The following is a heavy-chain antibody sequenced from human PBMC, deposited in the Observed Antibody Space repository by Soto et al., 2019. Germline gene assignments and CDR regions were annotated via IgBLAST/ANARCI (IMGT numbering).Heavy chain of an antibody. CDR1: GFTFSSYG. CDR2: IWYDGSKK. V-gene: IGHV3-33*01. D-gene: IGHD6-19*01. CDR3: ARGASAVAASFDY. J-gene: IGHJ4*02. Sequence: QVQLVESGGGVVQPGRSLRLACAASGFTFSSYGMHWVRQAPGKGLDWVAVIWYDGSKKYYTDSVKGRFTISRDNSKYRVSLQMSSLTAGDTAVYYCARGASAVAASFDYCAQGTLVSVSS.